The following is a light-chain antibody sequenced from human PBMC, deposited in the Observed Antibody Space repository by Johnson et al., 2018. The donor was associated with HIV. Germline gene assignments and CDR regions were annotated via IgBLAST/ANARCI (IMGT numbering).Light chain of an antibody. J-gene: IGLJ1*01. CDR1: SSNIGNNY. CDR2: ENI. V-gene: IGLV1-51*02. CDR3: GTWDSSLSANV. Sequence: QSVLTQPPSVSAAPGQKVTISCSGSSSNIGNNYVSWYQQLPGTAPKLLVYENIMRPSGIPDRFSGSKSGTSATLGIAGLQTGDEAVYYCGTWDSSLSANVFGTGTKVTVL.